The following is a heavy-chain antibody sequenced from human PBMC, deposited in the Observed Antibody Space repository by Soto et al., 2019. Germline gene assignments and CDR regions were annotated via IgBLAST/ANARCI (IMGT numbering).Heavy chain of an antibody. CDR3: ARPYCSGGSCYPYYFDY. CDR1: GFTFSDYY. D-gene: IGHD2-15*01. Sequence: GGSLRLSCAASGFTFSDYYMSWIRQAPGKGLEWVSYISSSGSTIYYADSVKGRFTISRDDAKNSLYLQMNSLRAEDTAVYYCARPYCSGGSCYPYYFDYWGQGTLVTVSS. V-gene: IGHV3-11*01. CDR2: ISSSGSTI. J-gene: IGHJ4*02.